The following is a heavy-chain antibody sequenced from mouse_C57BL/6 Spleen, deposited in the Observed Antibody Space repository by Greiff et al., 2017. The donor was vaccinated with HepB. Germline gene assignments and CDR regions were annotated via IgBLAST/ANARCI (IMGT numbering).Heavy chain of an antibody. CDR2: IDPSDSYT. J-gene: IGHJ4*01. CDR1: GYTFTSYW. D-gene: IGHD2-5*01. V-gene: IGHV1-69*01. Sequence: QVHVKQPGAELVMPGASVKLSCKASGYTFTSYWMHWVKQRPGQGLEWIGEIDPSDSYTNYNQKFKGKSTLTVDKSSSTAYMQLSSLTSEDSAVYYCARRGYSNLYYAMDYWGQGTSVTVSS. CDR3: ARRGYSNLYYAMDY.